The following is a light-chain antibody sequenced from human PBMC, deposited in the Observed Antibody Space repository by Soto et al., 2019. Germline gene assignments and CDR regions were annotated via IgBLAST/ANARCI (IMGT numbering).Light chain of an antibody. CDR3: TSYTINSTFV. CDR2: EVS. V-gene: IGLV2-14*01. J-gene: IGLJ1*01. CDR1: SSDVGGYNY. Sequence: QSALTLPASVSGSPGQSITISCTGTSSDVGGYNYVSWYQQHPGKAPKLTIYEVSNRPSGVSNRFSGSKSGNTASLTISGLQAEDEADYYCTSYTINSTFVFGNGTKVTVL.